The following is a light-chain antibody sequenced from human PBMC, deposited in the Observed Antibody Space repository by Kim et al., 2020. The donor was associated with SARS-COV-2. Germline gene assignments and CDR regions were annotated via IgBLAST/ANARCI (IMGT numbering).Light chain of an antibody. V-gene: IGKV1-27*01. CDR3: QQCKGAPWT. CDR2: AAS. J-gene: IGKJ1*01. Sequence: ATVGNRVTISCRASQGISNYLAWYQQKPGKVPKLLIYAASALRSGVPSRFSGSGSGTDFTLTITSLQPEDVAVYYCQQCKGAPWTFGHGTKVDIK. CDR1: QGISNY.